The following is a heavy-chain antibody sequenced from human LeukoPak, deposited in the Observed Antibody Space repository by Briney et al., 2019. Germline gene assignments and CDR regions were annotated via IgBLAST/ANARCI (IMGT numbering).Heavy chain of an antibody. CDR2: INPNSGGT. CDR1: GYSFTGCY. D-gene: IGHD3-3*01. CDR3: ARTYYDFWSGYYTPVDY. V-gene: IGHV1-2*02. J-gene: IGHJ4*02. Sequence: ASVKVSCKASGYSFTGCYMHWVRQPPGPGLEWMGWINPNSGGTNYAQKFQGRVTMTTDTSTSTAYMELRSLRSDDTAVYYCARTYYDFWSGYYTPVDYWGQGTLVTVSS.